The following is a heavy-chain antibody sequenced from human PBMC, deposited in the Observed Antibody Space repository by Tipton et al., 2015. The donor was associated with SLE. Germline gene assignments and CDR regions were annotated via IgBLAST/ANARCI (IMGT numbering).Heavy chain of an antibody. CDR1: GYSISSGYY. Sequence: TLSLTCAVSGYSISSGYYWGWIRQPPGKGLGWIGSIYRSGSTYYNPSPKSRVTISVDTSKNQFSLKLSSVTAADTAVYYCASSHRSSRNKADYWGQGTLVTVSS. V-gene: IGHV4-38-2*01. CDR2: IYRSGST. CDR3: ASSHRSSRNKADY. D-gene: IGHD6-13*01. J-gene: IGHJ4*02.